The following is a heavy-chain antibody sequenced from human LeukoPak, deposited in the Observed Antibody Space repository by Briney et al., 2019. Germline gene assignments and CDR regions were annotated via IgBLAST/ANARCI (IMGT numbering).Heavy chain of an antibody. J-gene: IGHJ4*02. CDR3: ARGTPGDDYVWGSPPEFDY. CDR2: ISAYNGNT. V-gene: IGHV1-18*01. CDR1: GYTFTSYG. Sequence: ASVKVSCKASGYTFTSYGISWVRHAPGQGLEWMGWISAYNGNTNYAQKLQGRVTMTTDTSTSTAYMELRSLRSDDTAVYYCARGTPGDDYVWGSPPEFDYWGQGTLVTVSS. D-gene: IGHD3-16*01.